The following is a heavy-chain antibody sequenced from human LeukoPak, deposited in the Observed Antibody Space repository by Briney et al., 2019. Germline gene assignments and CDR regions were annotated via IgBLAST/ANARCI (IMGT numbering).Heavy chain of an antibody. CDR3: ARDRLYGSGSYYYYYGMDV. V-gene: IGHV3-23*01. D-gene: IGHD3-10*01. CDR1: GFTFSTYG. Sequence: GGSLRLSCAGSGFTFSTYGMSWVRQAPGKGLEWVAVIGDSGETTIYRDSVKGRLTISRDNSKNTVYLQMNSLRAEDTAVYYCARDRLYGSGSYYYYYGMDVWGQGTTVTVSS. J-gene: IGHJ6*02. CDR2: IGDSGETT.